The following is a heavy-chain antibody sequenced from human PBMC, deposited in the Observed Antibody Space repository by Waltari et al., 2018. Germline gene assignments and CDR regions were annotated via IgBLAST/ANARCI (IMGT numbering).Heavy chain of an antibody. Sequence: EVHLVESGGGLVQPGGSLRLSCAVSGFNLSDYWMTWVRQAPGKGMEWGANINQDGIQKYYLDSVRGRVIITRDNARNSFYLQVNSLRLEDTAVYFCARVADTLNDHWGQGTLVTVSS. V-gene: IGHV3-7*04. CDR3: ARVADTLNDH. CDR1: GFNLSDYW. CDR2: INQDGIQK. J-gene: IGHJ4*02.